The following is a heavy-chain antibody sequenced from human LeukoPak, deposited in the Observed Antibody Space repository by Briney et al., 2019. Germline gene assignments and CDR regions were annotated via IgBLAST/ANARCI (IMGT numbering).Heavy chain of an antibody. CDR2: INPKRGGS. CDR1: GYTFTGYY. J-gene: IGHJ6*03. D-gene: IGHD2-2*01. CDR3: ARGVPSKYCSSTSCHLNYYYYYMDV. Sequence: ASVEVSCKASGYTFTGYYLNWVRQAPGQGLEWMGWINPKRGGSNYAQKFQGRVTMTRDTSISTAYMELSRLTSDDTAVYYCARGVPSKYCSSTSCHLNYYYYYMDVWGKGTTVTVSS. V-gene: IGHV1-2*02.